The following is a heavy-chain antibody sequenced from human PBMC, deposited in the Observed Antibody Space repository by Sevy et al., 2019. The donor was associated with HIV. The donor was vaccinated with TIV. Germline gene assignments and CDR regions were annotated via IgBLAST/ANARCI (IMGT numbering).Heavy chain of an antibody. J-gene: IGHJ6*02. CDR2: IYYNGHT. Sequence: SETLSLTCSVSGGTIVSSGHYWGWIRQTPGKGLEWIGSIYYNGHTYYNPSLKSRLTISIDTSKNQFSMHLGYVTAAETGLSFCAREAGGYDYDYGLDVWGQGTTVTVSS. CDR3: AREAGGYDYDYGLDV. CDR1: GGTIVSSGHY. D-gene: IGHD5-12*01. V-gene: IGHV4-39*02.